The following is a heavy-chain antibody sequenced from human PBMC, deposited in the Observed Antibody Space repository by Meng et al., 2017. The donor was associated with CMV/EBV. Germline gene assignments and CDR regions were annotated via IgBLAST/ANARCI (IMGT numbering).Heavy chain of an antibody. CDR1: GFTFSDYY. D-gene: IGHD3-3*01. V-gene: IGHV3-11*04. CDR2: ISSSGSTI. Sequence: GGSLRLSCAASGFTFSDYYMSWIRQAPGKGLEWVSYISSSGSTIYYADSVKGRFTISRDNAKNSLYLQMNSLRAEDTAVYYCAREKTLEWFKPYYYGMDVWGQGTTVTVSS. CDR3: AREKTLEWFKPYYYGMDV. J-gene: IGHJ6*02.